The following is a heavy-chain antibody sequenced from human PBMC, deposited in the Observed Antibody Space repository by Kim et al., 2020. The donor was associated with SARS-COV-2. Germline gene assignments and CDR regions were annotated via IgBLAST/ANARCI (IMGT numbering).Heavy chain of an antibody. CDR3: ASPTVTADYYYYGMDV. D-gene: IGHD4-17*01. Sequence: GGSLRLSCAASGFTFSSYAMSWVRQAPGKGLEWVSAISGSGGSTYYADSVKGRFTISRDNSKNTLYLQMNSLRAEDTAVYYCASPTVTADYYYYGMDVWGQGTTVTVSS. J-gene: IGHJ6*02. CDR1: GFTFSSYA. CDR2: ISGSGGST. V-gene: IGHV3-23*01.